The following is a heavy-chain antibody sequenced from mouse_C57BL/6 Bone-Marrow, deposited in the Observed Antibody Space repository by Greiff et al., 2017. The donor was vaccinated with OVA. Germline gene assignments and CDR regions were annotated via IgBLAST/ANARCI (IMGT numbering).Heavy chain of an antibody. V-gene: IGHV5-6*01. CDR3: ARRANWDVFAY. CDR1: GFTFSSYG. Sequence: EVKLMESGGDLVKPGGSLKLSCAASGFTFSSYGMSWVRQTPDKRLEWVATISSGGSYTYYPDSVKGRFTISRDNAKNTLYLQMSRLKSEDTAMYYCARRANWDVFAYWGQGTLVTVSA. J-gene: IGHJ3*01. D-gene: IGHD4-1*01. CDR2: ISSGGSYT.